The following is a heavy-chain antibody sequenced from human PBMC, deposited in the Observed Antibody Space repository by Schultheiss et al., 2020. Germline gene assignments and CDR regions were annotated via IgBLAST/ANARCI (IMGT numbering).Heavy chain of an antibody. Sequence: WSLRLSCAASGFTFSSVWMSWVRQTPGKGLEWVGRIKSKNVGETIDYAAPVRGRFIISRDDSKNTLYLQMNSLKTEDTAVYYCTRHYYMDVWGKGTTVTVSS. J-gene: IGHJ6*03. CDR1: GFTFSSVW. V-gene: IGHV3-15*01. CDR3: TRHYYMDV. CDR2: IKSKNVGETI.